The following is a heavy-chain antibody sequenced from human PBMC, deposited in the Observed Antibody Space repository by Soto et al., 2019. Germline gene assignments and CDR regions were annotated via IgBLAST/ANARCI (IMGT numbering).Heavy chain of an antibody. Sequence: SVKVSCKASGGTFSSYAISWVRQAPGQGLEWMGGIIPIFGTANYAQKFQGRVTITADESTSTAYMELSSLRSEDTAVYYCASKYYYDSSGYYGYAFDMWGEGTMVSLS. V-gene: IGHV1-69*13. CDR1: GGTFSSYA. CDR3: ASKYYYDSSGYYGYAFDM. CDR2: IIPIFGTA. D-gene: IGHD3-22*01. J-gene: IGHJ3*02.